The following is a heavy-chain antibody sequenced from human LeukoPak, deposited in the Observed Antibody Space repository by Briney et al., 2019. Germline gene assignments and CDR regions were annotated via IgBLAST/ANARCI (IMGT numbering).Heavy chain of an antibody. Sequence: PGRSLRLSCAASGFTISAYAMHWVRQAPDRGLEWVAVVSYDGTNKYYADSVKGRFTIFRDMSKNTVYLQMNSLRPEDTAVYSCARTPMTYGDYRGWFDPWGQGTQVTVSS. D-gene: IGHD4-17*01. CDR3: ARTPMTYGDYRGWFDP. CDR1: GFTISAYA. V-gene: IGHV3-30-3*01. CDR2: VSYDGTNK. J-gene: IGHJ5*02.